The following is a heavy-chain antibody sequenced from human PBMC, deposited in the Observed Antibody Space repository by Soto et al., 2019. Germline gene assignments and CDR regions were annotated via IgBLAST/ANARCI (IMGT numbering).Heavy chain of an antibody. D-gene: IGHD4-17*01. CDR2: IYHSGST. CDR3: ARWDTHYGDYVHFDY. J-gene: IGHJ4*02. V-gene: IGHV4-61*08. CDR1: GGSISSAAYY. Sequence: PSVTLSLTCTVSGGSISSAAYYWSWIRPHPGKGLEWIGYIYHSGSTNYNPSLKSRVTISVDTSKNQFSLKLSSVTAADTAVYYCARWDTHYGDYVHFDYWGQGTLVTVSS.